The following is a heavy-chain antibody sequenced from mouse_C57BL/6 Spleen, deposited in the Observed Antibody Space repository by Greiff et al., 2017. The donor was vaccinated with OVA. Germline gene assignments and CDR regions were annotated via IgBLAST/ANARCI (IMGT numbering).Heavy chain of an antibody. V-gene: IGHV1-15*01. CDR3: TRWAYYVDY. Sequence: VQLQESGAELVRPGASVTLSCKASGYTFTDYEMHWVKQTPVHGLEWIGAIDPETGGPAYNQKFKGKAILTADKSASTAYMELRSLTSEDSAVYYCTRWAYYVDYWGQGTTLTVSS. J-gene: IGHJ2*01. CDR1: GYTFTDYE. CDR2: IDPETGGP.